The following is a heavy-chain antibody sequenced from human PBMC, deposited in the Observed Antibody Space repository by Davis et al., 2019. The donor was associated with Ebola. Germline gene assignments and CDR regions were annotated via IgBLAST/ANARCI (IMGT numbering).Heavy chain of an antibody. D-gene: IGHD1-26*01. V-gene: IGHV3-7*01. Sequence: GGSLRLSCAASGFTFSSYWMSWVRQAPGKGLEWLAFIRYDGTDKNYADSLKGRFSISRDNAKNSLYLQMNSLRAEDTAVYYCATNSGSYGYYMDVWGKGTTVTVSS. CDR3: ATNSGSYGYYMDV. CDR1: GFTFSSYW. J-gene: IGHJ6*03. CDR2: IRYDGTDK.